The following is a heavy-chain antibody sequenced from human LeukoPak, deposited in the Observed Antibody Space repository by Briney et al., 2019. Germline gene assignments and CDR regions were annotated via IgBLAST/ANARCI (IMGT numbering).Heavy chain of an antibody. CDR2: ISGSGGSA. Sequence: PGGSLRLSCAASGFTFSSYSMNWVRQAPGKGLEWVSAISGSGGSAYFADSVKGRFTISRDNSKNTLYLQMNSLRAEDTAIYHCAKDDYCSSTSCYAPGRGYYYGMDVWGKGTTVTVSS. D-gene: IGHD2-2*01. J-gene: IGHJ6*04. CDR3: AKDDYCSSTSCYAPGRGYYYGMDV. V-gene: IGHV3-23*01. CDR1: GFTFSSYS.